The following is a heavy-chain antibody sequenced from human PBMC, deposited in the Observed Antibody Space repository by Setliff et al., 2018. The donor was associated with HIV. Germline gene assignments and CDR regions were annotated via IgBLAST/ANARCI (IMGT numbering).Heavy chain of an antibody. CDR3: ARDYYDSSGGTGY. J-gene: IGHJ4*02. D-gene: IGHD3-22*01. CDR2: IYHSGST. CDR1: GYSISSGYY. Sequence: SETLSLTCTVSGYSISSGYYWGWIRQPPGKGLEWIGSIYHSGSTYYNPSLKSRVTISVDTSKNQFSLKLSSVTAADTAVYYCARDYYDSSGGTGYWGQGTLVTVSS. V-gene: IGHV4-38-2*02.